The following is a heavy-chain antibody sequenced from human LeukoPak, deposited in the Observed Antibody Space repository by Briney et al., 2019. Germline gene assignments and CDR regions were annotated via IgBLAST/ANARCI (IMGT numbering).Heavy chain of an antibody. Sequence: GSLRLSCAASGFTFSSYAMSWVRQAPGKGLEWVSDISGSGGSGGSTYYADSVKGRFTISRDNSKNTLYLLMNSLRAEDTAVYYCAKEDRTASSGYSDYWGQGTLVTVSS. D-gene: IGHD3-22*01. V-gene: IGHV3-23*01. CDR2: ISGSGGSGGST. CDR3: AKEDRTASSGYSDY. J-gene: IGHJ4*02. CDR1: GFTFSSYA.